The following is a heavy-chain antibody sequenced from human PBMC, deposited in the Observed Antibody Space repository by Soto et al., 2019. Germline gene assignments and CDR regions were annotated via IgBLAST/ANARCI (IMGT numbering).Heavy chain of an antibody. Sequence: RASLKVSSRAPSYWFTSLHLNWMRQATGQGLEWIGWMNPHSGDTGFAQRFQGRVTMTRNTSINTDYMELRSLRSQDTAVYYCARGSPGPVHPWGQGTQVTVS. CDR3: ARGSPGPVHP. V-gene: IGHV1-8*01. J-gene: IGHJ5*02. D-gene: IGHD3-10*01. CDR1: SYWFTSLH. CDR2: MNPHSGDT.